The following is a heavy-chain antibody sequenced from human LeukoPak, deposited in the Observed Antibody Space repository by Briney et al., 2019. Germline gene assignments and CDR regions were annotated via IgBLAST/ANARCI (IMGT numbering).Heavy chain of an antibody. V-gene: IGHV4-4*02. Sequence: PSETLSLTCAVSGGSISSSNWWSWVRQPPGKGLEWIGEIYHSGSTNYNPSLKSRVTISVDKSKNQFSLKLSSVTAADTAVYYCASHDSAITMVRGVSGFDPWGQGTLVTVSS. CDR1: GGSISSSNW. J-gene: IGHJ5*02. CDR3: ASHDSAITMVRGVSGFDP. D-gene: IGHD3-10*01. CDR2: IYHSGST.